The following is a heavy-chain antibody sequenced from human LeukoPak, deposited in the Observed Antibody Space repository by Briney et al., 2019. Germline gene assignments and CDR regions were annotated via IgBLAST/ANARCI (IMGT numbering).Heavy chain of an antibody. V-gene: IGHV1-69*05. CDR2: IIPIFGTA. D-gene: IGHD2-2*01. Sequence: SVKVSCKASGGTFSSYAISWARQAPGQGLEWMGGIIPIFGTANYAQKFQGRVTITTDESTSTAYMELSSLRSEDTAVYYCAGPTQDYCSSTSCYAFDIWGQGTMVTVSS. J-gene: IGHJ3*02. CDR3: AGPTQDYCSSTSCYAFDI. CDR1: GGTFSSYA.